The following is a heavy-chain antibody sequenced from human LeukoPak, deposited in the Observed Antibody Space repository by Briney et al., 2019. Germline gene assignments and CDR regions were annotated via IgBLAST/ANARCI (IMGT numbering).Heavy chain of an antibody. CDR1: GGSISSYY. Sequence: SETLSLTCTVSGGSISSYYWSRIRQPPGKGLEWIGYIYYSGSTNYNPSLKSRVTISVDTSKNQFSLKLSSVTAADTAVYYCARRASYSSGWDDAFDIWGQGTMVTVSS. CDR2: IYYSGST. V-gene: IGHV4-59*08. D-gene: IGHD6-19*01. J-gene: IGHJ3*02. CDR3: ARRASYSSGWDDAFDI.